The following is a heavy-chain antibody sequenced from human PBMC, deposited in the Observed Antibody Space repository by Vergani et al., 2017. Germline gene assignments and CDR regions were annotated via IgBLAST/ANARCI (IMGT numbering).Heavy chain of an antibody. J-gene: IGHJ4*02. D-gene: IGHD3-22*01. Sequence: QVQLVQSGAEVKKPGASVKVSCKASGYTFTGYYMHWVRQAPGPGLEWMGLINPSGGSTSYAQKFQGRVTMTRDTSTSTVYMELGGLRSEDTAVFYCTRGWDYDRIGYCGYWGQGTLVTVSS. V-gene: IGHV1-46*03. CDR1: GYTFTGYY. CDR2: INPSGGST. CDR3: TRGWDYDRIGYCGY.